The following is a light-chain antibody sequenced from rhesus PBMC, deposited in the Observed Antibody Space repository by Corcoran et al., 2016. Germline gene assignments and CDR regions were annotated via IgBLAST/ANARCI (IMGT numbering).Light chain of an antibody. J-gene: IGLJ1*01. Sequence: QAALTQPRSVSGSPGQSVTISCTGTSSDSGGYKYVSWYQQYPGTAPKLMIYEVSKRPSGVSDRFSGSKSGNTAALTISGLQAEDEAYYYCYSYAGSNTYIFGSGTRRSVL. CDR3: YSYAGSNTYI. CDR1: SSDSGGYKY. V-gene: IGLV2-32*02. CDR2: EVS.